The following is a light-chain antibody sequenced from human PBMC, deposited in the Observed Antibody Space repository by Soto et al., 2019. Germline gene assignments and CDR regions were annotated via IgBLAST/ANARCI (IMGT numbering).Light chain of an antibody. Sequence: ERVTITCRASPDIVAYLAWYQHKPGRAPELLIRAASTLQSGVPSRFSGSGSGTDFTLTINSLQPEDFATYYCQQAYSFPITFGQGTRLEIK. J-gene: IGKJ5*01. CDR2: AAS. V-gene: IGKV1D-12*01. CDR1: PDIVAY. CDR3: QQAYSFPIT.